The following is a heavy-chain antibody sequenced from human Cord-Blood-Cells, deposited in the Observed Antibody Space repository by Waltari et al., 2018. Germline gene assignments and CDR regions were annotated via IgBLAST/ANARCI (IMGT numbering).Heavy chain of an antibody. D-gene: IGHD6-13*01. V-gene: IGHV1-2*04. CDR2: INPNSGGK. CDR1: GYTFTGYY. J-gene: IGHJ4*02. Sequence: QVQLVQSGAEVKKPGASVKVSCKASGYTFTGYYMHWVRQAPGQGLEWMGWINPNSGGKNYAQKFQGWVTMTRDTSISTAYMELSRLRSDDTAVYYCARGQAAAAALDYWGQGTLVTVSS. CDR3: ARGQAAAAALDY.